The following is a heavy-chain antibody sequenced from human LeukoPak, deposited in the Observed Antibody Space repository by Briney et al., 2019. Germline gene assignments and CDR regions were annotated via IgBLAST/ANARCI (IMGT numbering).Heavy chain of an antibody. D-gene: IGHD6-6*01. CDR3: VRGGAARPDY. V-gene: IGHV3-23*01. J-gene: IGHJ4*02. Sequence: GGSLRLSCVASGSTFSSYAMSWVRQAPGKGLEWVSTISDSGDNTYYADSVKGRFTISRDNSKNTLYLQMHSLRPEDTAVYYCVRGGAARPDYWGRGTLVSVSS. CDR1: GSTFSSYA. CDR2: ISDSGDNT.